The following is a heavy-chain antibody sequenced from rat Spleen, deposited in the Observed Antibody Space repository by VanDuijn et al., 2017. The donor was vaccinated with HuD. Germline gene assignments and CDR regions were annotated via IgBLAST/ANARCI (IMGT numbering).Heavy chain of an antibody. J-gene: IGHJ2*01. Sequence: EVQMVEAGGGLVQPGRPLKLSCAASVFTFSDYNMAWVRQAPKKGLALVSSISPRAYSTYYRDSVKVRFTVSRDNAKSTQFLQMDSLRSEDTATYYCARHWGYWGQGVMVTVSS. CDR3: ARHWGY. D-gene: IGHD4-6*01. V-gene: IGHV5-7*01. CDR1: VFTFSDYN. CDR2: ISPRAYST.